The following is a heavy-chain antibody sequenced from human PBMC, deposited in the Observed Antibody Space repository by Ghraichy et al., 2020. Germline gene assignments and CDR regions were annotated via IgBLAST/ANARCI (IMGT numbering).Heavy chain of an antibody. D-gene: IGHD3-3*01. J-gene: IGHJ6*02. CDR1: GGSFSGYY. CDR3: ARGPPRQKQYLTIFGVVIAPRVYYGMDV. CDR2: INHSGST. V-gene: IGHV4-34*01. Sequence: SQTLSLTCAVYGGSFSGYYWSWIRQPPGKGLEWIGEINHSGSTNYNPSLQSRVTISLDTSKNQFSLKLSSVTAADTAVYYCARGPPRQKQYLTIFGVVIAPRVYYGMDVWGQGTTVTVSS.